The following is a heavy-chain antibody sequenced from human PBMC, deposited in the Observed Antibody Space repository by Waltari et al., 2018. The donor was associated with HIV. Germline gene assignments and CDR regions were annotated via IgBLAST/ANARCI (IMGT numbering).Heavy chain of an antibody. Sequence: EVQLVESGGGLVKPGGSLRLSCAASRFTFSSYSMNWVRQAPGKGLEWVSSISSGSVYIYCADSGKGRFTISRDNAKNSLYLQMNSLRAEDTAVYYCARDEAEMATLTAFDIWGQGTMVTVSS. D-gene: IGHD5-12*01. J-gene: IGHJ3*02. V-gene: IGHV3-21*01. CDR2: ISSGSVYI. CDR3: ARDEAEMATLTAFDI. CDR1: RFTFSSYS.